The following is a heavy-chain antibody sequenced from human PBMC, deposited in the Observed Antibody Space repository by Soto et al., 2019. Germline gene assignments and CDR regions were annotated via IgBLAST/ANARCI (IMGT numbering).Heavy chain of an antibody. Sequence: GGSLRLSCAASGFIFSDYFMSWIRQAPGKGLEWVSSITVGGGSTYYTESVKGRFTISRDNSKNTLYLQMNSLRAGDTAVYYCAKTCSGSSSMGCCDYWGQGTLVTVSS. V-gene: IGHV3-23*01. J-gene: IGHJ4*02. D-gene: IGHD6-6*01. CDR2: ITVGGGST. CDR1: GFIFSDYF. CDR3: AKTCSGSSSMGCCDY.